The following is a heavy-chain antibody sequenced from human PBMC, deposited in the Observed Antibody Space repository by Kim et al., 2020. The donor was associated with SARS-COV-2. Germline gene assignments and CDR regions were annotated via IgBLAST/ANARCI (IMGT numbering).Heavy chain of an antibody. D-gene: IGHD5-18*01. CDR3: ARVRDAAVLDY. V-gene: IGHV4-30-2*01. Sequence: AFYNPSLVSRVTLSVDRSKNQFSLNLRSVTAADTAVYYCARVRDAAVLDYWGQGILVTVSS. CDR2: A. J-gene: IGHJ4*02.